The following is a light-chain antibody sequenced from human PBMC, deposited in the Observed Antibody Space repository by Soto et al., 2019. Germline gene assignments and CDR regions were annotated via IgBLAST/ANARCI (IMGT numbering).Light chain of an antibody. Sequence: QSVLTQPPSVSAAPGQKVTISCSGRNSNIGNNYVSWYQQFPGTAPKLLIYENTKRPSGIPDRFSGSKSGTSATLDITGLQTGDEADYCCGAWDNSLRAYVFGPGTKLTVL. CDR3: GAWDNSLRAYV. CDR1: NSNIGNNY. CDR2: ENT. V-gene: IGLV1-51*02. J-gene: IGLJ1*01.